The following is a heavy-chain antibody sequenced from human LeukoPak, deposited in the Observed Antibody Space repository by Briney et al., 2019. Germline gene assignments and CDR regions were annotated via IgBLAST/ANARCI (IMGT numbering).Heavy chain of an antibody. CDR2: INLDGSQK. J-gene: IGHJ4*02. CDR3: ARDVDYAHPRHDY. D-gene: IGHD4/OR15-4a*01. Sequence: PGGSLRLSCAASGFTVFNYWMSWVRQAPGKGLEWVANINLDGSQKYYVDSLKGRFTISRDNAKNSLYLQMNSLRAEDTAVYYCARDVDYAHPRHDYWGQGTLVTVSS. CDR1: GFTVFNYW. V-gene: IGHV3-7*01.